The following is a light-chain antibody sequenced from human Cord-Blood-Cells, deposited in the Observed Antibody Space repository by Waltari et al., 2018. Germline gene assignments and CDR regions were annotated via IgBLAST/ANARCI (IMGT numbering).Light chain of an antibody. V-gene: IGLV2-14*01. CDR3: SSYTSSSTWV. CDR2: DVS. Sequence: QSALTQPASVSGSPGQSTTISCTGTSSDVGGYNYVSWYQQHPGKAPKLMIYDVSNPPSAVSNRFSGSKSGNTASLTISGLQAEDEADYYCSSYTSSSTWVFGGGTKLTVL. CDR1: SSDVGGYNY. J-gene: IGLJ3*02.